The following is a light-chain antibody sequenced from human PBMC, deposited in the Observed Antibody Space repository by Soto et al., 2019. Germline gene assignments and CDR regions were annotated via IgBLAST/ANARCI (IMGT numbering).Light chain of an antibody. Sequence: QSVLTQPPSASGSPGQSVAISCTGTSSDIGGYNYVSWYQQHPGKAPKLMIFEVSQRPSGVPDRFSGSKSGNTASLTVSGLQAEDEADYYCSSYTGSSTLEVFGSGTKLTVL. V-gene: IGLV2-8*01. CDR1: SSDIGGYNY. CDR2: EVS. CDR3: SSYTGSSTLEV. J-gene: IGLJ1*01.